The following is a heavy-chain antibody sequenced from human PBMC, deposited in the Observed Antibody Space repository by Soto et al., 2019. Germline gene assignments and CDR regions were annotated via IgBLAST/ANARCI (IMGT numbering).Heavy chain of an antibody. J-gene: IGHJ4*02. D-gene: IGHD5-12*01. V-gene: IGHV4-30-4*01. CDR3: ARGWLQYEY. CDR2: IFYSGST. Sequence: SETLSLTCTVSGGSISSGDYYWSWIRQPPGKGLEWIGYIFYSGSTYYNPSLKSRVTMSVDTSKNQFSLRLSSVTAADTAVYYCARGWLQYEYWGRGTLVTVSS. CDR1: GGSISSGDYY.